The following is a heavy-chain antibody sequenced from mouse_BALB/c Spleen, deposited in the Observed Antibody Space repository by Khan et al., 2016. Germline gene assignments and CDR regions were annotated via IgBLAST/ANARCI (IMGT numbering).Heavy chain of an antibody. CDR1: GYTLSSYW. D-gene: IGHD2-14*01. CDR3: TRVDTTGYAWFAY. V-gene: IGHV1-5*01. J-gene: IGHJ3*01. CDR2: IYPGNSDA. Sequence: VQLQQSGTVLARPGASVKMSCKASGYTLSSYWMHWVKQRPGQGLEWIGVIYPGNSDATYNQKFKGKAELTAVTSTSTAYMELSSLTNEDSAVDYWTRVDTTGYAWFAYWGQGTLVTVSA.